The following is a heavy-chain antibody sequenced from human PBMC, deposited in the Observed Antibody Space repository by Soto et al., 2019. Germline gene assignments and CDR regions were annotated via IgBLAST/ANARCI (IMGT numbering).Heavy chain of an antibody. Sequence: SQTLSLTCAISGDSVSSNSAAWNWIRQSPSRGLEWLGRTYYRSKWYNDYAVSVKSRITINPDTSKNQFSLQLNSVTPEDTVVYYCARDISPYYDFWSGYTANYFDYWGQGTLVTVSS. CDR1: GDSVSSNSAA. J-gene: IGHJ4*02. V-gene: IGHV6-1*01. CDR2: TYYRSKWYN. CDR3: ARDISPYYDFWSGYTANYFDY. D-gene: IGHD3-3*01.